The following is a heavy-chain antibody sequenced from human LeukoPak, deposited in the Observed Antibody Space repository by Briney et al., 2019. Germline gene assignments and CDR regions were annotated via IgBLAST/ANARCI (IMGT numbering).Heavy chain of an antibody. V-gene: IGHV1-2*02. CDR3: ATAYYDSSCSDPQGY. Sequence: ASVKVSCKASGYTFTSNYMHCVRQAIGQGLEWMGWINPNSSGTTYAQKFHRSVTMTRDTSISTAYMELSRLRSDDTAVNYCATAYYDSSCSDPQGYWGQGTLVTVSS. CDR2: INPNSSGT. J-gene: IGHJ4*02. D-gene: IGHD3-22*01. CDR1: GYTFTSNY.